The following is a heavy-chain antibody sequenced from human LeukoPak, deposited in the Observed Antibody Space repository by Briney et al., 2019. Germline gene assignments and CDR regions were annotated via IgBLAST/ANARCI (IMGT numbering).Heavy chain of an antibody. J-gene: IGHJ4*02. D-gene: IGHD5-18*01. Sequence: GGSLRLSCAASGFTVSSNYMSWVRQAPGKGMEWVSLISGDGGSTYYADSVKGRFTIYRDNSKNSLYLQMNSLRTEDTALYYCAKDIRYSYGYDYWGQGTLVTVSS. CDR2: ISGDGGST. CDR3: AKDIRYSYGYDY. CDR1: GFTVSSNY. V-gene: IGHV3-43*02.